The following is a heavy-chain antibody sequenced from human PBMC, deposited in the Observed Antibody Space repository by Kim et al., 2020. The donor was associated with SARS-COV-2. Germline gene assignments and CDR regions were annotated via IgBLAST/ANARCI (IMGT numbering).Heavy chain of an antibody. Sequence: GGSLRLSCAASGFTFDDYAMHWVRQAPGKGLEWVSGITYSGGSIDYADSVKGRFTISRDNAKNSLYLQMNRLRAEDTALYYCAKDLQAMDRGVSTGGPYYYHGLDVRGQGTTVPV. CDR3: AKDLQAMDRGVSTGGPYYYHGLDV. V-gene: IGHV3-9*01. CDR1: GFTFDDYA. D-gene: IGHD3-10*01. J-gene: IGHJ6*02. CDR2: ITYSGGSI.